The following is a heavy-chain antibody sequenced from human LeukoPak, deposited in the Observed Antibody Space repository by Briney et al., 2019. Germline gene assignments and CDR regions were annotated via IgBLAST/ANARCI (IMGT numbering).Heavy chain of an antibody. D-gene: IGHD3-22*01. CDR1: GGSSSSYY. CDR2: IYYSGST. J-gene: IGHJ2*01. V-gene: IGHV4-59*01. CDR3: ARVDRDYYDSSGYYPTTWYFDL. Sequence: PSETLSLNCTVSGGSSSSYYWSWIRQPPGNGLEWIGYIYYSGSTNYNPSLKSRVTISVDTSKNQFSLKLSSVTAADTAVYYCARVDRDYYDSSGYYPTTWYFDLWGRGTLVTVSS.